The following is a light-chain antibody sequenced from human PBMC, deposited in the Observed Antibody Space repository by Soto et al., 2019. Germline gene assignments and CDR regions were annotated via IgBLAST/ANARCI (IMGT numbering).Light chain of an antibody. CDR2: GAS. CDR3: QQYNNWPIT. V-gene: IGKV3-15*01. J-gene: IGKJ5*01. Sequence: EIVMTRSPSTLSVSPGHRATLSYTASQSVISNLAWYQQKPDQAPRIISYGASTRATGLPARFSGSGSGTDFTLTISSLQSEDFAVYYCQQYNNWPITFGQGTRLEI. CDR1: QSVISN.